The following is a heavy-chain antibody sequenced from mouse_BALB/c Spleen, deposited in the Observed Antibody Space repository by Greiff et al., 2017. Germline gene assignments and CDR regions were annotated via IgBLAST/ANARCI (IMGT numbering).Heavy chain of an antibody. CDR2: IRNKANGYTT. CDR3: AKGNYRYGYYAMDY. V-gene: IGHV7-3*02. Sequence: EVKLMESGGGLVQPGGSLRLSCATSGFTFTDYYMSWVRQPPGKALEWLGFIRNKANGYTTEYSASVKGRFTISRDNSQSILYLQMNTLRAEDSATYYCAKGNYRYGYYAMDYWGQGTSVTVSS. D-gene: IGHD2-14*01. J-gene: IGHJ4*01. CDR1: GFTFTDYY.